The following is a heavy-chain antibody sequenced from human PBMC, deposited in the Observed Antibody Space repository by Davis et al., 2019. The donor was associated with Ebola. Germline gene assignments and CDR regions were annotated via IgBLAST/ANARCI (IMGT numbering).Heavy chain of an antibody. Sequence: PGGSLRLSCVASDSTLSNAWMNWVRQAPGKGLEWIGRIKRRSDGETTDYAAPVKVRFSITRDDSRTTLFLQMNSLRTEDTALYHCATDTVDTSDYAYDFWGQGTMVTVSS. CDR2: IKRRSDGETT. V-gene: IGHV3-15*07. CDR3: ATDTVDTSDYAYDF. J-gene: IGHJ3*01. D-gene: IGHD2-8*02. CDR1: DSTLSNAW.